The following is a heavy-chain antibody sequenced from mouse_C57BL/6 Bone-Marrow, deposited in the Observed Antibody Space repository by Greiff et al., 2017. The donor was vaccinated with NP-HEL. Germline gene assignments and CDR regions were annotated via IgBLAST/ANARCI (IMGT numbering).Heavy chain of an antibody. Sequence: VQLQQPGAELVKPGASVKMSCKASGYTFTSYWITWVKQRPGQGLEWIGDIYPGSGSTNYNEKFKSKATLTVDTSSSTAYMQLSSRTSEDSAVYYCARDIRYYGSSSFDYWGKGTTLTVSS. CDR2: IYPGSGST. CDR3: ARDIRYYGSSSFDY. V-gene: IGHV1-55*01. CDR1: GYTFTSYW. J-gene: IGHJ2*01. D-gene: IGHD1-1*01.